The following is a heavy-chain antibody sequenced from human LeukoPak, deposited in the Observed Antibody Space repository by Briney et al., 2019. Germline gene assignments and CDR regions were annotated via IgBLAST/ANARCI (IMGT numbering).Heavy chain of an antibody. J-gene: IGHJ6*03. CDR1: GGSISSYS. Sequence: SETLSLTCTLSGGSISSYSWSWIRQPPGKGLEWIGYIYYSGSTNYNPSLKSRVTISVDTSKNQFSLKLSSVTAADTAVYYCARTTWDIVVVPAATDIYYMDVWGKGTTVTVSS. D-gene: IGHD2-2*01. CDR3: ARTTWDIVVVPAATDIYYMDV. CDR2: IYYSGST. V-gene: IGHV4-59*08.